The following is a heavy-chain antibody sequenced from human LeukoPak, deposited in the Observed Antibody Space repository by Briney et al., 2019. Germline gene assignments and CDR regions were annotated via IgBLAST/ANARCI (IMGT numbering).Heavy chain of an antibody. CDR1: EFTFSNYW. J-gene: IGHJ3*01. CDR3: ARDQDVALDALGLYYDAFDV. Sequence: GGSLRLSCAASEFTFSNYWMTWVRQAPGKGLEWVANINRDGSVKSYVDSVKGRFTISRDNAKNSLYLQMNSLRVEDTAVYYCARDQDVALDALGLYYDAFDVWGHGTMVTVSS. D-gene: IGHD3-10*01. V-gene: IGHV3-7*01. CDR2: INRDGSVK.